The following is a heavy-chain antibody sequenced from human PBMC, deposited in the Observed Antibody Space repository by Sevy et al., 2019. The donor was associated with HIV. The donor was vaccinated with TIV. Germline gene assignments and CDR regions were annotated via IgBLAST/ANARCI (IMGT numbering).Heavy chain of an antibody. CDR1: GASISSSGYY. CDR3: AGPILTYNNGWSYYDY. Sequence: SETLSLTCTVSGASISSSGYYWGWIRQPPGKGLEWIASINYSGITFYNPSLKSLITISADTSKNQFSLDLNSVTAADTAIYYCAGPILTYNNGWSYYDYWGQGTVVTVSS. D-gene: IGHD6-19*01. J-gene: IGHJ4*02. CDR2: INYSGIT. V-gene: IGHV4-39*01.